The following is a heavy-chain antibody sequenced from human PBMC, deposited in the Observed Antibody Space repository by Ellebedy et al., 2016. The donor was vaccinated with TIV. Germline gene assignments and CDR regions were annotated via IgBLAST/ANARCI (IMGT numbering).Heavy chain of an antibody. CDR2: IYYSGST. CDR3: ARRKERGYSYGLADY. D-gene: IGHD5-18*01. V-gene: IGHV4-59*08. CDR1: GGSISSYY. Sequence: MPSETLSLTCTVSGGSISSYYWSWIRQPPGKGLEWIGYIYYSGSTNYNPSLKSRVTISVDTSKNQFSLKLSSVTAADTAVYYCARRKERGYSYGLADYWGQGTLVTVSS. J-gene: IGHJ4*02.